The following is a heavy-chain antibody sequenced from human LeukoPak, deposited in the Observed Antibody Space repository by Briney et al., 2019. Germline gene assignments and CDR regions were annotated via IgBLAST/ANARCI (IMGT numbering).Heavy chain of an antibody. CDR1: GYTFTGYY. J-gene: IGHJ4*02. V-gene: IGHV1-2*06. CDR3: ASWDWNPNYYFDY. CDR2: INPNSGGT. Sequence: ASVKVSCKTSGYTFTGYYMHWVRQAPGQGLEWMGRINPNSGGTNYAQKFQGRVTMTRDTSITTAYMELSSLRSGDTAVYYCASWDWNPNYYFDYWGQGTLVTVSS. D-gene: IGHD1-1*01.